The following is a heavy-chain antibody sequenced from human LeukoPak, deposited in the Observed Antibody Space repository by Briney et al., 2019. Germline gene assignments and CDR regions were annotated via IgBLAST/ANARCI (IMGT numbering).Heavy chain of an antibody. Sequence: ASVKVSCKASGYTFTSYDINWVRQATGQGLEWMGWMNPNSGNTGYAQKFQGRVTMTRNTSISTAYMELSSLRSEDTAVYYCARGSVALAAARYWGQGTLVTVSS. V-gene: IGHV1-8*01. CDR2: MNPNSGNT. CDR1: GYTFTSYD. J-gene: IGHJ4*02. CDR3: ARGSVALAAARY. D-gene: IGHD6-13*01.